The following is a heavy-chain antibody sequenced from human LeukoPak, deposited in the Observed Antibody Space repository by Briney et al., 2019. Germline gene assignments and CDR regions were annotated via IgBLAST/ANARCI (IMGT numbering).Heavy chain of an antibody. D-gene: IGHD6-13*01. CDR3: ARRYSSSWPWFDP. Sequence: PSETLSLTCGVSGGSISSDDWWTWVRPPPGKGLEWIGEIHHSGLTTYNPSLKSRVTILGDKSKNQFSLKLSSVTAADTAVYYCARRYSSSWPWFDPWGQGTLVTVSS. J-gene: IGHJ5*02. CDR1: GGSISSDDW. CDR2: IHHSGLT. V-gene: IGHV4/OR15-8*01.